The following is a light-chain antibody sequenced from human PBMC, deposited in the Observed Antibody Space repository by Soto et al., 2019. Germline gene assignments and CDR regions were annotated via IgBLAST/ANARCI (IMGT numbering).Light chain of an antibody. Sequence: QCLLTQPPSASGTRGQRVTISCSGSSSNIGSSNVNWYQQPPGTAPKLLIYTNNQRPSVVPDRFSGSKSGTSASLAISGLQSEDEADYYCPAWDDSLNGRVFGTGTKVTVL. V-gene: IGLV1-44*01. CDR2: TNN. J-gene: IGLJ1*01. CDR1: SSNIGSSN. CDR3: PAWDDSLNGRV.